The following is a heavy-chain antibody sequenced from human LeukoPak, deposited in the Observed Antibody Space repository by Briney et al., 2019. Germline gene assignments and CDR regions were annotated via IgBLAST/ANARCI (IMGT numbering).Heavy chain of an antibody. D-gene: IGHD6-13*01. J-gene: IGHJ4*02. CDR1: GFTISDNY. CDR3: ARGQPRQQVAVYYFDS. CDR2: IYTGGST. Sequence: GGSLRLSCAASGFTISDNYVSWVRQAPGKGLEWVSTIYTGGSTYYADSVKGRFTVSRDNSKNTLYLQVNSLRAEDTAVYYCARGQPRQQVAVYYFDSWGQGTLVSVSS. V-gene: IGHV3-66*01.